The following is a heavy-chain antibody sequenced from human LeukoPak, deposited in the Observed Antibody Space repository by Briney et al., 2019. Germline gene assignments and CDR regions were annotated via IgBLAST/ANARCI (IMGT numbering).Heavy chain of an antibody. D-gene: IGHD3-10*01. J-gene: IGHJ6*02. CDR3: ARDRGPKFGHGMDV. V-gene: IGHV1-18*01. CDR2: ISAYNGNT. Sequence: VASVKVSCKASGYTFTSYGISWVRQAPGQGLEWMGWISAYNGNTNYAQKLQGRVTMTTDTSTSTAYMELRSLRSDDTAVYYCARDRGPKFGHGMDVWGQGTTVTVSS. CDR1: GYTFTSYG.